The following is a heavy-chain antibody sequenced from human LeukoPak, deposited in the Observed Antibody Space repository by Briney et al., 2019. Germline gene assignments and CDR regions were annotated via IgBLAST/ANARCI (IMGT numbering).Heavy chain of an antibody. D-gene: IGHD2-15*01. CDR2: IIPIFGTA. CDR3: ARDDYCSGGSCLMDV. J-gene: IGHJ6*04. V-gene: IGHV1-69*01. Sequence: ASVKVSCKASGGTFSSYAISWVRQAPGQGLEWMGGIIPIFGTANYAQKFQGRVTITADESTSTAYMELSSLRSEDTAVYYCARDDYCSGGSCLMDVWGKGTTVTVSS. CDR1: GGTFSSYA.